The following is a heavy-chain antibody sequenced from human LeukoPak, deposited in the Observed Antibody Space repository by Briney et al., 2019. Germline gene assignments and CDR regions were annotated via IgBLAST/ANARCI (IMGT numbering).Heavy chain of an antibody. V-gene: IGHV1-2*02. Sequence: ASVKVSCKASGYTFSSYGITWVRQAPGQGLEGMGWINPNSGGTNYAQKFQGRVTMTRDTSISTAYMELSRLRSDDTAVYYCAGSSYDFDYWGQGTLVTVSS. CDR3: AGSSYDFDY. J-gene: IGHJ4*02. D-gene: IGHD1-26*01. CDR1: GYTFSSYG. CDR2: INPNSGGT.